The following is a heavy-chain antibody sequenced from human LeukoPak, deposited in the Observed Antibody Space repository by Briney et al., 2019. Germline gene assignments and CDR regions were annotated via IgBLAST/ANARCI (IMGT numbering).Heavy chain of an antibody. CDR3: ARDYGDYPGDY. D-gene: IGHD4-17*01. CDR2: INHSGST. CDR1: GGSFSGYY. V-gene: IGHV4-34*01. Sequence: SETLSLTCAVYGGSFSGYYWSWVRQPPGKGLEWIGEINHSGSTNYNPSLKSRVTISVDTSKNQFSLKLSSVTAADTAVYYCARDYGDYPGDYWGQGTLVTVSS. J-gene: IGHJ4*02.